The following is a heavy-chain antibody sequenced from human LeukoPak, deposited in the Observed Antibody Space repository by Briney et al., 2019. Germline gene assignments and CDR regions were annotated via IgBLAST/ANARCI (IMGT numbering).Heavy chain of an antibody. V-gene: IGHV4-59*08. CDR1: GGSISSYY. CDR3: ARHKGTQYQLLDAGHYFDY. CDR2: IYYSGST. J-gene: IGHJ4*02. D-gene: IGHD2-2*01. Sequence: SETLSLTCTVSGGSISSYYWSWIRQPPGKGLEWIGYIYYSGSTNYNPSLKSRVTISVDTSKNQFSLKLSSVTAADTAVYYCARHKGTQYQLLDAGHYFDYWGQGTLVTVSS.